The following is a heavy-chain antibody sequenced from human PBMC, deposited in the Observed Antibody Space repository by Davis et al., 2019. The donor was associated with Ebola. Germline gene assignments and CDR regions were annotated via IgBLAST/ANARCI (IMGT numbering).Heavy chain of an antibody. Sequence: ADSLKGRFTISRDDAKNSLYLQMDSLSAEDTAVYFCARGVMPSNTYYYFMDVWGKGTTVTVSS. D-gene: IGHD3-16*01. V-gene: IGHV3-21*01. CDR3: ARGVMPSNTYYYFMDV. J-gene: IGHJ6*03.